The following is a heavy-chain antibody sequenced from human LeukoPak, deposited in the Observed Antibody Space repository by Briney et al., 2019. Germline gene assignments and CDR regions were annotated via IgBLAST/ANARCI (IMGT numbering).Heavy chain of an antibody. CDR2: ISGSGGST. J-gene: IGHJ5*02. CDR3: ARDGGLRYFDWLYPFDP. V-gene: IGHV3-23*01. D-gene: IGHD3-9*01. Sequence: GGSLRLSCAASGFTFSSYAMSWVRQAPGKGLEWVSAISGSGGSTYYADSVKGRFTISRDNSKNTLYLQMNSLRAEDTAVYYCARDGGLRYFDWLYPFDPWGQGTLVTVSS. CDR1: GFTFSSYA.